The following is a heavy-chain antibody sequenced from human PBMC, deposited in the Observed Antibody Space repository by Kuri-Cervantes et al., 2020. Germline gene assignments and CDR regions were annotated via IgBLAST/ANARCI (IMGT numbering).Heavy chain of an antibody. Sequence: GSLRLSCTVSGGSISSYYWSWIRQPPGKGLEWIGSIYYSGSTYYNPSLKSRVTISVDTSKNQFSLKLSSVTAADTAVYYCVVAPSSISAFDIWGQGTMVTVSS. CDR3: VVAPSSISAFDI. CDR1: GGSISSYY. V-gene: IGHV4-59*05. CDR2: IYYSGST. D-gene: IGHD2-15*01. J-gene: IGHJ3*02.